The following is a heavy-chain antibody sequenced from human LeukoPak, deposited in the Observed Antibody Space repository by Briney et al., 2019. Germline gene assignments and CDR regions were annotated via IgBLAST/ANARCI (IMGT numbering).Heavy chain of an antibody. J-gene: IGHJ4*02. CDR2: INHSGST. Sequence: SETLSLTCAVYGGSFSGYYWSWIRQPPGKGLEWIGEINHSGSTNYNPPLKSRVTISVDTSKNQFSLKLSSVTAADTAVYYCARGLVGYDFWSGYFGTTFDYWGQGTLVTVSS. CDR1: GGSFSGYY. D-gene: IGHD3-3*01. CDR3: ARGLVGYDFWSGYFGTTFDY. V-gene: IGHV4-34*01.